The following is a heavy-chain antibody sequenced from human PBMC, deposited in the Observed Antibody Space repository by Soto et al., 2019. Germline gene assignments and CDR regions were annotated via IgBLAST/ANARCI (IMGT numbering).Heavy chain of an antibody. J-gene: IGHJ4*02. CDR1: GGSINNNNYY. CDR2: IYYDGST. D-gene: IGHD2-15*01. CDR3: AKVVVAATRHTDFDY. Sequence: SETLSLTCTVSGGSINNNNYYWAWIRQPPGKGLAWIASIYYDGSTYYNPSLKSRVSISVDTSKNHFSLKLSSATAADTAVYYCAKVVVAATRHTDFDYWGQGNLVTVSS. V-gene: IGHV4-39*02.